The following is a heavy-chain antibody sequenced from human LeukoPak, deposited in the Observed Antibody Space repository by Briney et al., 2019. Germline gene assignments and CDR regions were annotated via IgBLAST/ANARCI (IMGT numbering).Heavy chain of an antibody. Sequence: ASVKVSCKASGYTFTGYYMHWVRQAPGQGLGWRGCINPNSGGTNYAQKFQGRGTMPRDTSISTAYMELSRLRSDDTAVYYCARDGARGGSYCSAFDYWGQGTLVTDSS. CDR2: INPNSGGT. V-gene: IGHV1-2*02. CDR1: GYTFTGYY. D-gene: IGHD1-26*01. J-gene: IGHJ4*02. CDR3: ARDGARGGSYCSAFDY.